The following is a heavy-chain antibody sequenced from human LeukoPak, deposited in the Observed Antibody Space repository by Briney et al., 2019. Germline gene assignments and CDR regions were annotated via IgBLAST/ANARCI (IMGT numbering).Heavy chain of an antibody. Sequence: SETLSLTCTVSGGSISGYYWSWIRQPPGKGLEWIGYIYYSGNTNYNPSLKSRVTISIDTSKNQFSLKLSSVTAADTAVYYCAKGYCRGNSCYDDRGAFDYWGQGTLVTVSS. D-gene: IGHD2-2*01. J-gene: IGHJ4*02. V-gene: IGHV4-59*01. CDR1: GGSISGYY. CDR2: IYYSGNT. CDR3: AKGYCRGNSCYDDRGAFDY.